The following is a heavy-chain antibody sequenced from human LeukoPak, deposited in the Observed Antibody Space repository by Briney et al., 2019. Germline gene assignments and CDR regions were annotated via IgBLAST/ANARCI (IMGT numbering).Heavy chain of an antibody. CDR3: VYQLLRVYFDY. CDR2: ISAYNGNT. D-gene: IGHD2-2*01. Sequence: ASVKVSCKASGYTFTSYGISWVRQAPGQGLEWMGWISAYNGNTNYAQKLQGRVTMTTDTSTSTAYMELRSLRSDDTAVYYCVYQLLRVYFDYWGQGTLVTVSS. V-gene: IGHV1-18*04. CDR1: GYTFTSYG. J-gene: IGHJ4*02.